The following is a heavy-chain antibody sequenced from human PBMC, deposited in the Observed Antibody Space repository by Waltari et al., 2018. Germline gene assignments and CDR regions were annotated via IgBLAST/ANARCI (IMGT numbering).Heavy chain of an antibody. Sequence: EVQLVESGGGLVQPGGSLRLSCATSGFTFSGYYMDWVRQAPGEGLEWVGRTGDKASSYTTEYAASVKGRFTISRDDSKNSLYLQMNSLRAEDMALYYCAKADRGYYDSSGYYYPYAFDIWGQGTMVTVSS. J-gene: IGHJ3*02. CDR1: GFTFSGYY. CDR3: AKADRGYYDSSGYYYPYAFDI. D-gene: IGHD3-22*01. CDR2: TGDKASSYTT. V-gene: IGHV3-72*01.